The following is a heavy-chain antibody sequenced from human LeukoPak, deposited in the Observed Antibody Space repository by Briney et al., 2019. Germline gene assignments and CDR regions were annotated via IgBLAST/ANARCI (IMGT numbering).Heavy chain of an antibody. Sequence: PSETLSLTCTVSSASISTYYWSWIRQPPGKGLEWIGYIYYSGSTNYNPSLKSRVTISVDTSKNQFSLKLSSVTAADTAVYYCARVGAHYYDSSGYFAHWGQGTLVTVSS. CDR3: ARVGAHYYDSSGYFAH. CDR1: SASISTYY. J-gene: IGHJ4*02. V-gene: IGHV4-59*01. CDR2: IYYSGST. D-gene: IGHD3-22*01.